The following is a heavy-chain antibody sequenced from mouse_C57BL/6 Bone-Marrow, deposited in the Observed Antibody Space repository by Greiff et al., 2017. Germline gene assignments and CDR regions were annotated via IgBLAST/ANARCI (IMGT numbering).Heavy chain of an antibody. CDR2: IDPNSGGT. CDR1: GYTFTSYW. CDR3: ARRGGGSRRGYYAMDY. Sequence: QVHVKQPGAELVKPGASVKLSCKASGYTFTSYWMHWVKQRPGRGLEWIGRIDPNSGGTKYNEKFKSKATLTVDKPSSPAYRQLSSLTSEDSAVYYCARRGGGSRRGYYAMDYWGQGTSVTVSS. J-gene: IGHJ4*01. D-gene: IGHD1-1*01. V-gene: IGHV1-72*01.